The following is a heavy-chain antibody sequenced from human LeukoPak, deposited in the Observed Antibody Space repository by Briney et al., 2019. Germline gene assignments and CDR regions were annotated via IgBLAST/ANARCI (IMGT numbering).Heavy chain of an antibody. J-gene: IGHJ4*02. CDR3: ARESWRWDYVWGSYRFFDY. D-gene: IGHD3-16*02. V-gene: IGHV4-59*01. CDR1: GGSISSYY. CDR2: IYYSGST. Sequence: SETLSLTCTVSGGSISSYYWSWIRQPPGKGLEWIGYIYYSGSTNYNPSLKSRVTISVDTSKNQFSLKLSSVTAADTAVYYCARESWRWDYVWGSYRFFDYWGQGTLVTVSS.